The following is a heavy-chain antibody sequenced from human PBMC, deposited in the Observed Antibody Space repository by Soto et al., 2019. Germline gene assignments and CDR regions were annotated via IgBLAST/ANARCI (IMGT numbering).Heavy chain of an antibody. V-gene: IGHV1-2*04. CDR2: INPNSGGT. J-gene: IGHJ6*02. CDR3: AIGGNEPTGNYYGMDV. Sequence: ASVKVSCKASGYTFTGYYMHWVRQAPGQGLEWMGWINPNSGGTNYAQKFQGWVTMTRDTSISTAYMELSRLRSDDTAVDYCAIGGNEPTGNYYGMDVWGQGTTVTVSS. D-gene: IGHD2-15*01. CDR1: GYTFTGYY.